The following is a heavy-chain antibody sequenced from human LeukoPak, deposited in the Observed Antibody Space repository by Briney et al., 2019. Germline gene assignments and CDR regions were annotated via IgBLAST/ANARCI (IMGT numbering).Heavy chain of an antibody. V-gene: IGHV3-30*02. CDR3: AKAELLTN. Sequence: GGSLRLSCAASGFTFSNYGMHWVRQAPGKGLEWVAFIRYDGSDKYYADSVKGRFTISRDNSKSTLYLQMNSLRGEDTALYYCAKAELLTNWGQGTLVTVSS. CDR2: IRYDGSDK. D-gene: IGHD3-10*01. J-gene: IGHJ4*02. CDR1: GFTFSNYG.